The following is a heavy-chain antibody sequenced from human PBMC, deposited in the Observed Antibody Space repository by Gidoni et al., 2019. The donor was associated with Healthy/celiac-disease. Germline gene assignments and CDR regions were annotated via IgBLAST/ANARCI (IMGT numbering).Heavy chain of an antibody. V-gene: IGHV3-23*01. CDR1: GFTFSSYA. D-gene: IGHD6-19*01. CDR2: ISGSGGST. Sequence: EVQLLESGGGLVQPGGSLRLSCAASGFTFSSYAMSWVRQAPGKGLEWVSAISGSGGSTYYADSVKGRFTISRDNSKNTLYLQMNSLRAEDTAVYYCAKDVVKEQWLVLDPFDYWGQGTLVTVSS. J-gene: IGHJ4*02. CDR3: AKDVVKEQWLVLDPFDY.